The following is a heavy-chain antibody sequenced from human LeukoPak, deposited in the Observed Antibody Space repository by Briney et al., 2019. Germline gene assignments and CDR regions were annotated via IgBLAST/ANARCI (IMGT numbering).Heavy chain of an antibody. V-gene: IGHV1-2*02. CDR2: INPNSGGT. Sequence: ATVKVSCKASGYTFTCYGISWVRQAPGQGLEWMGWINPNSGGTNYAQKFQGRVTMTRDTSISTAYMELSRLRSDDTAVYYCARGPNAILIDYGSSIDYWGQGTLVTVSS. CDR3: ARGPNAILIDYGSSIDY. J-gene: IGHJ4*02. D-gene: IGHD4-17*01. CDR1: GYTFTCYG.